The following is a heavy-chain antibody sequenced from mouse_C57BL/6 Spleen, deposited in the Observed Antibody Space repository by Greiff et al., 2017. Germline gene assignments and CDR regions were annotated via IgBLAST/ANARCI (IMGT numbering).Heavy chain of an antibody. Sequence: QVHVKQPGAELVRPGSSVKLSCKASGYTFTSYWMHWVKQRPIQGLEWIGNIDPSDSETHYNQKFKDKATLTVDKSSSTAYMQLSSLTSEDSAVYYCARGYSNYYYAMDYWGQGTSVTVSS. CDR2: IDPSDSET. V-gene: IGHV1-52*01. CDR1: GYTFTSYW. D-gene: IGHD2-5*01. J-gene: IGHJ4*01. CDR3: ARGYSNYYYAMDY.